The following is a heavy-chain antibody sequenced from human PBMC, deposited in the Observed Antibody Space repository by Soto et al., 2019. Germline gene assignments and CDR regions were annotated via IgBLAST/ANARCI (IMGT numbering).Heavy chain of an antibody. J-gene: IGHJ5*02. CDR2: IDPRDSYT. Sequence: GESLKISCTGFGYTFTTFWISWVRQMPGRVLEWMGRIDPRDSYTNYSPSFQGHVTISVDKSISTAYLQWGSLKASDTAMYYCARLYCSSSTCDSWFDPWGQGXLVTVYS. V-gene: IGHV5-10-1*01. CDR3: ARLYCSSSTCDSWFDP. D-gene: IGHD2-2*01. CDR1: GYTFTTFW.